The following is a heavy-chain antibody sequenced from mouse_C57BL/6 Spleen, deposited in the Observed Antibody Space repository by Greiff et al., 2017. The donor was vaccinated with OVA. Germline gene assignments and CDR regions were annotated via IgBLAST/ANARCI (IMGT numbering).Heavy chain of an antibody. V-gene: IGHV1-19*01. CDR3: ARRGQTGTMDY. CDR2: INPYNGGT. CDR1: GYTFTDYY. D-gene: IGHD4-1*01. J-gene: IGHJ4*01. Sequence: EVKLVESGPVLVKPGASVKMSCKASGYTFTDYYMNWVKQSHGKSLEWIGVINPYNGGTSYNQKFKGKATLTVDKSSSTAYMELNSLTSEDSAVYYCARRGQTGTMDYWGQGTSVTVSS.